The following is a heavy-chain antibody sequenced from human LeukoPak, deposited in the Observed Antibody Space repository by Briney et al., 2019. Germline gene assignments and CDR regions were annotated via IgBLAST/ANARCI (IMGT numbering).Heavy chain of an antibody. CDR2: INPNSGGT. CDR3: ARGTVAASPGFDY. V-gene: IGHV1-2*06. CDR1: GYTFTGYY. Sequence: ASVKVSCKASGYTFTGYYMHWVRQAPGQGLEWMGRINPNSGGTNYAQKFQGRVTMTRDTSISTAYMKLSRLRSDDTAVYYCARGTVAASPGFDYWGQGTLVTVSS. J-gene: IGHJ4*02. D-gene: IGHD6-19*01.